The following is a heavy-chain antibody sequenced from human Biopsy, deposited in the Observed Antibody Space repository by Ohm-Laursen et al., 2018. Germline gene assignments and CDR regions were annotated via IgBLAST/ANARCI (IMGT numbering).Heavy chain of an antibody. V-gene: IGHV4-59*01. D-gene: IGHD1-26*01. CDR1: GGSIGSFF. Sequence: TLSLTCAVSGGSIGSFFWSWIRQPPRKGLEWIGYIYYSGSTNYNPSLRSRVTISVDRSKNQFSLELSSVTAADAAVYYCARVGAGAPSIDYFDYWGQGALVTVSS. CDR3: ARVGAGAPSIDYFDY. J-gene: IGHJ4*02. CDR2: IYYSGST.